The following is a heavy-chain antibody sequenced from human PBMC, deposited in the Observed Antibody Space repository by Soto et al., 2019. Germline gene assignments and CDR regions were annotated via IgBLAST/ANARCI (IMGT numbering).Heavy chain of an antibody. Sequence: PSETLSLTCTVSGGSISSGGYYWSWIRQHPGKGLEWVSTISGSSGSTYYADSVKGRFTISRDNSKNTLYLQMNSLRAEDTAVYYCAKGGVQVFDYWGQGTLVTVSS. D-gene: IGHD2-8*02. J-gene: IGHJ4*02. V-gene: IGHV3-23*01. CDR3: AKGGVQVFDY. CDR2: ISGSSGST. CDR1: GGSISSGGYY.